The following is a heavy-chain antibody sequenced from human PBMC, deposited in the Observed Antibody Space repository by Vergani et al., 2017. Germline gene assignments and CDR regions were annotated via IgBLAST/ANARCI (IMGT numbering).Heavy chain of an antibody. CDR1: GFTFSSYG. D-gene: IGHD1-26*01. V-gene: IGHV3-33*06. CDR3: AKGIVGATH. J-gene: IGHJ4*02. CDR2: IWYDGSNK. Sequence: QVQLVESGGGVVQPGRSLRLSCAASGFTFSSYGMHWVRQAPGKGLEWVAVIWYDGSNKYYADSVKGRFTISRDNSKNTLYLQMNSLRAEDTAVYYCAKGIVGATHWGQGTLVTVSS.